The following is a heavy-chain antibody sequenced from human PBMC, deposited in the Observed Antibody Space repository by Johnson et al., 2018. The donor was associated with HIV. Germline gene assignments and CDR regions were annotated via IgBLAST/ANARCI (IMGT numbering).Heavy chain of an antibody. J-gene: IGHJ3*02. V-gene: IGHV3-33*01. Sequence: QVQLVESGGGVVQPGRSLRLSCLASGFIFSNYGMHWVRQVPGKGLEWVAGMWYDGNNKYYADSVKGRFTISRDNSKNTLYLQMKSLRPEDTALYYCARAESYEGRVGDFAFDILGRGTMVTVAS. CDR2: MWYDGNNK. CDR1: GFIFSNYG. D-gene: IGHD3-10*01. CDR3: ARAESYEGRVGDFAFDI.